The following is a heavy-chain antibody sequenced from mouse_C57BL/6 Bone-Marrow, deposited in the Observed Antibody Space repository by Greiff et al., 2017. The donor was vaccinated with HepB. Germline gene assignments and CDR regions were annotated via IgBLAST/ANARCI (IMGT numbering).Heavy chain of an antibody. CDR1: GYTFTSYW. CDR3: ARGTTVVDSLFDY. Sequence: QVQLKQPGAELVKPGASVKLSCKASGYTFTSYWMHWVKQRPGQGLEWIGMIHPNSGSTNYNEKFKSKATLTVDKSSSTAYMQLSSLTSEDSAVYYCARGTTVVDSLFDYWGQGTTLTVSS. D-gene: IGHD1-1*01. V-gene: IGHV1-64*01. CDR2: IHPNSGST. J-gene: IGHJ2*01.